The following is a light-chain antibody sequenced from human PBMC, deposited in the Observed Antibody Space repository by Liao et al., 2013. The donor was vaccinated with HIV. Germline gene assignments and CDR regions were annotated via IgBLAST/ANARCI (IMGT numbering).Light chain of an antibody. J-gene: IGLJ2*01. CDR3: QAWDSSADVV. CDR2: EGN. V-gene: IGLV3-1*01. Sequence: SYDLTQPPSVSVSPGQTASITCSGDKLGDKYTCWYQQKPGQSPVLVIYEGNKRPSGIPERFSGSISGNTATLTISGTQAMDEAAYFCQAWDSSADVVFGGGTKLTVL. CDR1: KLGDKY.